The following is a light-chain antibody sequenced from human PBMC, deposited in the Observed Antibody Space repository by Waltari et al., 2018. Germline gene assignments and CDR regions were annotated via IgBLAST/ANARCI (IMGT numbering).Light chain of an antibody. Sequence: QSALTQPASVSGSPGQSITISCTGTSSDVGGYDYVSWYQQHPGKAPKLLIYDVSNWPSGGSNRFSGSKSGNTASLTISGLQAEDEADYYCSSYTTSSTLVVFGGGTKLTVL. CDR2: DVS. V-gene: IGLV2-14*01. CDR1: SSDVGGYDY. CDR3: SSYTTSSTLVV. J-gene: IGLJ2*01.